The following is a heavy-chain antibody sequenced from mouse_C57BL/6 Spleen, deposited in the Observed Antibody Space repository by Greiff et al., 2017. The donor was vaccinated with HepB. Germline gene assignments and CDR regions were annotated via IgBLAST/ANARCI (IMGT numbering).Heavy chain of an antibody. Sequence: QVHVKQPGAELVMPGASVKLSCKASGYTFTSYWMHWVKQRPGQGLEWIGEIDPSDSYTNYNQKFKGKSTLTVDKSSSTAYMQLSSLTSEDSAVYYCARAYDFFYAMDYWGQGTSVTVSS. V-gene: IGHV1-69*01. CDR1: GYTFTSYW. CDR2: IDPSDSYT. J-gene: IGHJ4*01. CDR3: ARAYDFFYAMDY. D-gene: IGHD2-4*01.